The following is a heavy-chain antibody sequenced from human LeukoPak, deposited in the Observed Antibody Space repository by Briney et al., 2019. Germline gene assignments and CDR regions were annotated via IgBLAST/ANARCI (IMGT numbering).Heavy chain of an antibody. CDR3: AREGLSDDSSGYYY. D-gene: IGHD3-22*01. CDR2: ISSSSSNI. V-gene: IGHV3-21*01. CDR1: GFTFSSYS. J-gene: IGHJ4*02. Sequence: GGSLRLSCAASGFTFSSYSMNWVRQAPGKGLEWVSSISSSSSNIYYADSVKGRFTISRDNAKNSLYPQMNSLRAEDTAVYYCAREGLSDDSSGYYYWGQGTLVTVSS.